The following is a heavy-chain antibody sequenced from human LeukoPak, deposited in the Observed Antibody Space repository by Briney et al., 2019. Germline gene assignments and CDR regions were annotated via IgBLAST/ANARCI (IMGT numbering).Heavy chain of an antibody. Sequence: GGSLRLSCAASGLTFSSYWMSWVRQAPGKGLEWVANIKQDGSEKYYVDSVKGRFTISRDNAKNSLYLQMNSLRAEDTAVYYCARESFTSGSGSYYLDYWGQGTLVTVSS. CDR2: IKQDGSEK. CDR3: ARESFTSGSGSYYLDY. J-gene: IGHJ4*02. CDR1: GLTFSSYW. D-gene: IGHD3-10*01. V-gene: IGHV3-7*03.